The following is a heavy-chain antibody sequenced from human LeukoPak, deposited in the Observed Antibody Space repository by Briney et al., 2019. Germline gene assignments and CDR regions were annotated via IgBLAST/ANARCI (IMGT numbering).Heavy chain of an antibody. CDR2: IHYSGST. Sequence: AETLSLTCTVSGGSISGFHWSWIRQPPGKGLEWIGCIHYSGSTDYNPSLKSRVTISVDTSKNQFSLKLSSVTAADTAVYYCTRHLDYYGSGSYEYWGQGTLVTVPS. J-gene: IGHJ4*02. D-gene: IGHD3-10*01. CDR1: GGSISGFH. V-gene: IGHV4-59*08. CDR3: TRHLDYYGSGSYEY.